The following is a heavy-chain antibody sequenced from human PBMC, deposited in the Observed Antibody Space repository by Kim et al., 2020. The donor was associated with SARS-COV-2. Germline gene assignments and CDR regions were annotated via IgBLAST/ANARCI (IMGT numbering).Heavy chain of an antibody. J-gene: IGHJ4*02. CDR3: AKDVVRWQHDF. CDR2: LGGDGNT. D-gene: IGHD4-17*01. CDR1: GFSIDYNA. Sequence: GGSLRLSCAASGFSIDYNAMTWVRQAPGKGLEWVSSLGGDGNTFYANYVKGRFTISKDNSKNTLYLQMRGLRVDDTAVYFCAKDVVRWQHDFWGQGTLVTVSS. V-gene: IGHV3-23*01.